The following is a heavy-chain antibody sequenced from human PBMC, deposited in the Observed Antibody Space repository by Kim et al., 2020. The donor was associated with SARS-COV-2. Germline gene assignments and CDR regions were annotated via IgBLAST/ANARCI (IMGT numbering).Heavy chain of an antibody. Sequence: SGPTLVNPTQTLTLTCTFSGFSLSTSGVGVGWIRQPPGKALEWLALIYWDDDKRYSPSLKSRLTITKDTSKNQVVLTMTNLDPVDTATYYCAHRPGLWSGSYFGYWGQGTLVTVSS. CDR1: GFSLSTSGVG. J-gene: IGHJ4*02. CDR2: IYWDDDK. D-gene: IGHD1-26*01. CDR3: AHRPGLWSGSYFGY. V-gene: IGHV2-5*02.